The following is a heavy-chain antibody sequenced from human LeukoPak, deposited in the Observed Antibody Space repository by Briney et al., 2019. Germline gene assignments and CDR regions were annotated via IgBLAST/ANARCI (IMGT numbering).Heavy chain of an antibody. V-gene: IGHV3-23*01. CDR3: AKKYSTGLDP. D-gene: IGHD1-26*01. J-gene: IGHJ5*02. Sequence: PGGSLRLSCAASGFTFSSYGMSWVRQAPGKGLEWVSAISGSGGSTYYTDSVKGRFTISRDNSKNMLYLQMNSLRAEDTAIYYCAKKYSTGLDPWGQGTLVTVSS. CDR1: GFTFSSYG. CDR2: ISGSGGST.